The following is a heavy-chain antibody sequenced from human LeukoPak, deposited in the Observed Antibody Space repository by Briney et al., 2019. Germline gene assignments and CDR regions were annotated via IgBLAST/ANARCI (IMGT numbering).Heavy chain of an antibody. V-gene: IGHV1-69*04. D-gene: IGHD6-6*01. CDR3: ARTYSSSPLFCYYYGMDV. J-gene: IGHJ6*02. CDR1: GGTFSSYA. Sequence: GASVKVSCKASGGTFSSYAISWVRQAPGQGLEWMGRIIPILGIANYAQKFQGRVTITADKSTSTAYMELSSLRSEDTAVYYCARTYSSSPLFCYYYGMDVWGQGTTVTVSS. CDR2: IIPILGIA.